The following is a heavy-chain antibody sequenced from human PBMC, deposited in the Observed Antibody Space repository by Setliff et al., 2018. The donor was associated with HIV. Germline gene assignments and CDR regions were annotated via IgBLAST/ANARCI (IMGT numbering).Heavy chain of an antibody. Sequence: PSETLSLTCNVSGGSISSYYWSWIRQPPGKGLEYIGYIYSNGGTNYNPSLKSRVTISIDTSKYQFSLRLSSVTAADTAVYFCARPVSKNFYGMDVWGLGATVTVSS. CDR2: IYSNGGT. J-gene: IGHJ6*02. CDR1: GGSISSYY. CDR3: ARPVSKNFYGMDV. V-gene: IGHV4-59*01.